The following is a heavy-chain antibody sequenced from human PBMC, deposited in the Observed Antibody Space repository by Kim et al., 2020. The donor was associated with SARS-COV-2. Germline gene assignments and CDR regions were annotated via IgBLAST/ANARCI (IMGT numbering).Heavy chain of an antibody. CDR2: IIPILGIA. CDR1: GGTFSSYA. Sequence: SVKVSCKASGGTFSSYAISWVRQAPGQGLEWMGRIIPILGIANYAQKFQGRVTITADKSTSTAYMELSSLRSEDTAVYYCALTGTTRNWVFDYWGQGTLVTVSS. V-gene: IGHV1-69*04. J-gene: IGHJ4*02. D-gene: IGHD4-17*01. CDR3: ALTGTTRNWVFDY.